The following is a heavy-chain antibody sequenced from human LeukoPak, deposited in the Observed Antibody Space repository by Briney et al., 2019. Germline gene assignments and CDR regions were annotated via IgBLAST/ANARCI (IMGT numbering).Heavy chain of an antibody. D-gene: IGHD3-22*01. V-gene: IGHV1-69*05. CDR3: ARDSSGYSTFDY. J-gene: IGHJ4*02. CDR2: IIPIFGTA. Sequence: GASVKVSCKASGGTFSSYAISWVRQAPGQGLEWMGGIIPIFGTANYAQKFQGRVTITTDESTSTAYMELRSLRSDDTAVYYCARDSSGYSTFDYWGQGTLVTVSS. CDR1: GGTFSSYA.